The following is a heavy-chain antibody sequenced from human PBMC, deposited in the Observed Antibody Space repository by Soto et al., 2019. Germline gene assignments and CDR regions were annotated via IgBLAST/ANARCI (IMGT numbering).Heavy chain of an antibody. D-gene: IGHD3-3*01. Sequence: SVKVSCKASGGTFSSYAISWVRQAPGQGLEWMGGIIPIFGTANYAQKFQGRVTMTEDTSTDTAYMELSSLRSEDTAVYYCATDRYDFWSGYYGYWGQGTLVTVSS. CDR2: IIPIFGTA. CDR1: GGTFSSYA. J-gene: IGHJ4*02. V-gene: IGHV1-69*06. CDR3: ATDRYDFWSGYYGY.